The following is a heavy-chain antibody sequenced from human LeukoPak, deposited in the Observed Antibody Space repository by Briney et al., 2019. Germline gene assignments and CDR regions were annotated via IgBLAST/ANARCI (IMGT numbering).Heavy chain of an antibody. CDR1: GGSFGGYY. D-gene: IGHD2-2*01. Sequence: SETLSLTCAVYGGSFGGYYWSWIRQPPGKGLEWIGEINHSGSTNYNPSLKSRVTISVDTSKNQFSLKLSSVTAADTAVYYCARAWCSSTSCLDYWGQGTLVTVSS. V-gene: IGHV4-34*01. CDR2: INHSGST. CDR3: ARAWCSSTSCLDY. J-gene: IGHJ4*02.